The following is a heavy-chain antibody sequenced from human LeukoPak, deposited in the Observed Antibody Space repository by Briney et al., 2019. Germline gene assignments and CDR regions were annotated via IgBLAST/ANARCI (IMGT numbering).Heavy chain of an antibody. Sequence: SETLSLTCAVYGGSFSGYYWSWIRQPPGKGLEWIGEINHSGSTNYNPSLKSRVTISVDTSKNQFSLKLSSVTAADTAVYHCAGGLRRYYYDSSGTGAFDIWGQGTMVTVSS. CDR2: INHSGST. CDR3: AGGLRRYYYDSSGTGAFDI. V-gene: IGHV4-34*01. J-gene: IGHJ3*02. CDR1: GGSFSGYY. D-gene: IGHD3-22*01.